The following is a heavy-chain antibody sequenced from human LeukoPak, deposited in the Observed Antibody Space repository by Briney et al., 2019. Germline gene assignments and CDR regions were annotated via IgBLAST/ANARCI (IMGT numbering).Heavy chain of an antibody. CDR1: GGSITSAGYY. D-gene: IGHD7-27*01. J-gene: IGHJ4*02. Sequence: SETLSLTCTVSGGSITSAGYYWSWIRQPPGKGLEWVGYIYNSGTTYYNPSLKSRVTVSEDTSKNQFSLKLSSVTAAGTAVYFCARLTGTSYLDYWGQGTLVTVSS. CDR2: IYNSGTT. CDR3: ARLTGTSYLDY. V-gene: IGHV4-31*03.